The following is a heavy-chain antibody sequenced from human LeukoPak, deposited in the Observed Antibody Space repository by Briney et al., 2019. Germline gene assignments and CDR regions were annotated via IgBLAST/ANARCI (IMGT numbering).Heavy chain of an antibody. J-gene: IGHJ4*02. D-gene: IGHD1-26*01. CDR1: YGSISTYF. CDR3: ATVLGGGSYPLFDY. V-gene: IGHV4-4*07. CDR2: IFASGST. Sequence: SETLSLTCTVSYGSISTYFWSWVRQPAGKGLEWIGRIFASGSTFYSPSLKSRVTMSVDTSKSQFSLKLNSVTAADTAVYYCATVLGGGSYPLFDYWGQGTLVTVSS.